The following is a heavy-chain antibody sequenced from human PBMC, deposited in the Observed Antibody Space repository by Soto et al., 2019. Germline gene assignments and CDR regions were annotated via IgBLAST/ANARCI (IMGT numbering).Heavy chain of an antibody. Sequence: GESLKISCKGSGYSFASYWISWVRQIPGKDLDWMGRIDPRDSYTNYRPSYRRPVTISASKSSSTSSLQWSSLKAYDTAMYYCATWACSLPVGYYTPGMDVWGQGTTVTVSS. CDR2: IDPRDSYT. D-gene: IGHD3-3*01. CDR1: GYSFASYW. J-gene: IGHJ6*02. CDR3: ATWACSLPVGYYTPGMDV. V-gene: IGHV5-10-1*01.